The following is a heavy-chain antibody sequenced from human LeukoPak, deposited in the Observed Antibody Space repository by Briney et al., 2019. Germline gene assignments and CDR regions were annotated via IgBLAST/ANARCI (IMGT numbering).Heavy chain of an antibody. CDR3: ARVRSGYSGVYI. Sequence: TGGSLRLSCAASGFTVSSNYMSWIRQAPGKGLEWVSVIYSGGSTYYADSVKGRFTISRDNSKNTLYLQMNSLRAEDTAVYYCARVRSGYSGVYIWGQGTMVTVSS. D-gene: IGHD3-22*01. CDR1: GFTVSSNY. V-gene: IGHV3-66*01. CDR2: IYSGGST. J-gene: IGHJ3*02.